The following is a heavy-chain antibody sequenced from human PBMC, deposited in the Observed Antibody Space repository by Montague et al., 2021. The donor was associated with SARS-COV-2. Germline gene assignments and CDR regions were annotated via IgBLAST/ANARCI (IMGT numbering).Heavy chain of an antibody. CDR1: GGFISNYY. CDR3: ARHLLEGANTYYFGLDV. Sequence: SETLSLTCTVSGGFISNYYWSWIRQPPGKGLEWIGYIHYSGNTNSNPSLKGRVTISIDTSKNQFSLNLSSVTAADTAIYYCARHLLEGANTYYFGLDVWGQGTTVTVSS. D-gene: IGHD1-26*01. CDR2: IHYSGNT. V-gene: IGHV4-59*08. J-gene: IGHJ6*02.